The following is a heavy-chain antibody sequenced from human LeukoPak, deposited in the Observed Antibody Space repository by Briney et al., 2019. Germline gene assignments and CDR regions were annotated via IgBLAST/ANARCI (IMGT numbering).Heavy chain of an antibody. J-gene: IGHJ6*02. CDR2: PGDSDT. Sequence: PGDSDTRYSPSLQGQVTISADKSISTAYLQWSSLEASDTAMYYCARLRFADYFYYYGMDVWGQGTTVTVSS. CDR3: ARLRFADYFYYYGMDV. V-gene: IGHV5-51*01.